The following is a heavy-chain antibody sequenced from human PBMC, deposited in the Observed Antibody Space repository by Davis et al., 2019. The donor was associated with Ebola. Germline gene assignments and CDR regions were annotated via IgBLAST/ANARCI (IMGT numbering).Heavy chain of an antibody. V-gene: IGHV3-23*01. CDR2: ISGSGGST. D-gene: IGHD2-2*01. Sequence: LSLTCAASGFTFSSYSMNWVRQAPGKGLEWVSAISGSGGSTYYADSVKGRFTISRDNSKNTLYLQMNSLRAEDTAVYYCAKAQECSSTTCYAFDIWGQGTVVTVSS. J-gene: IGHJ3*02. CDR1: GFTFSSYS. CDR3: AKAQECSSTTCYAFDI.